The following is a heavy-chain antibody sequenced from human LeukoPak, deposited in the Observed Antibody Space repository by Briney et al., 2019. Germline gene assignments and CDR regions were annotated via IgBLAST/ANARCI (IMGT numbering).Heavy chain of an antibody. CDR1: GGSISSGSYY. V-gene: IGHV4-61*02. CDR3: AREFFRGIEVAATVDY. J-gene: IGHJ4*02. CDR2: IYTSGST. D-gene: IGHD6-19*01. Sequence: PSETLSLTCTVSGGSISSGSYYWSWIRQPAGKGLEWIGRIYTSGSTNYNPSLKSRVTISVDTSKNQFSLKLSSVTAADTAVYYCAREFFRGIEVAATVDYWGQGTLVTASS.